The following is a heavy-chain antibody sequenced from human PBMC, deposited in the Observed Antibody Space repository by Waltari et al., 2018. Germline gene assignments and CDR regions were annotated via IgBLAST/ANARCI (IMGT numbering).Heavy chain of an antibody. Sequence: QVQLQESGPGLVKPSETLSLTCTVSGGSISSYYWSWIRQPPGKGLEWIGYIYYSWSTNYNPSLKSRVTISVDTSKNQFSLKLSSVTAADTAVYYCARDTGGSYANDAFDIWGQGTMVTVSS. V-gene: IGHV4-59*01. CDR3: ARDTGGSYANDAFDI. J-gene: IGHJ3*02. CDR2: IYYSWST. CDR1: GGSISSYY. D-gene: IGHD1-26*01.